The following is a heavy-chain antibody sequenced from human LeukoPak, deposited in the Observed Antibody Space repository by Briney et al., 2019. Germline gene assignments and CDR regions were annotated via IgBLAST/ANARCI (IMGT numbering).Heavy chain of an antibody. D-gene: IGHD3-22*01. J-gene: IGHJ3*02. Sequence: GGSLRLSCAASGFTFSSYAMHWVRQAPGKGLEWVAVISYDGSNKYYADSVKGRFTISRDNAKDSLYLQMNSLRAEDTAVYYCAREAIVDAFDIWGQGTMVTVSS. V-gene: IGHV3-30-3*01. CDR1: GFTFSSYA. CDR3: AREAIVDAFDI. CDR2: ISYDGSNK.